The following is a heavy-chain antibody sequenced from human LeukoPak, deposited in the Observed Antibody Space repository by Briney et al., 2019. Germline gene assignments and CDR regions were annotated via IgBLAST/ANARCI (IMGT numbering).Heavy chain of an antibody. CDR3: AKDAMGYSSGWSYYYYYYMDV. D-gene: IGHD6-19*01. J-gene: IGHJ6*03. V-gene: IGHV3-9*01. CDR2: ISWNSGSI. Sequence: PGGSLRLSCAASGFTFDDYAMHWVRQAPGKGLEWVSGISWNSGSIGYADSVKGRFTISRDNAKNSLYLQMNSLRAEDTALYYCAKDAMGYSSGWSYYYYYYMDVWGKGTTVTVPS. CDR1: GFTFDDYA.